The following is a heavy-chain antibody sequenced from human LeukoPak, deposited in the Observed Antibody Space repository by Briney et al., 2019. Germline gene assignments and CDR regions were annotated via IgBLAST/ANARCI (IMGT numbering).Heavy chain of an antibody. Sequence: GGSLRLSCAASGFTFSSYGMHWVRQAPGKGLEWVAVIWSDGSNEYYADSLKGRFTISRDNSKSTLYLQMNSLRAEDTAVYYCASGFLSGRGVIGYWGQGTLVTVSP. V-gene: IGHV3-33*01. CDR2: IWSDGSNE. CDR3: ASGFLSGRGVIGY. J-gene: IGHJ4*02. CDR1: GFTFSSYG. D-gene: IGHD3-10*01.